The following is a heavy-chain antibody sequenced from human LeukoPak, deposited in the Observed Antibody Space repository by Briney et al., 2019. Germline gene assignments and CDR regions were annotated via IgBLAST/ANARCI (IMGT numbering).Heavy chain of an antibody. CDR2: IYYSGST. V-gene: IGHV4-59*08. CDR3: ARSYYDFWSGYLFDP. J-gene: IGHJ5*02. D-gene: IGHD3-3*01. Sequence: SETLSLTCTVSGGSISSYYWSWIRQPPGKGLEWIGYIYYSGSTNYSPSLKSRVTISVDTSKNQFSLKLSSVTAEDTAVYYCARSYYDFWSGYLFDPWGQGTLVTASS. CDR1: GGSISSYY.